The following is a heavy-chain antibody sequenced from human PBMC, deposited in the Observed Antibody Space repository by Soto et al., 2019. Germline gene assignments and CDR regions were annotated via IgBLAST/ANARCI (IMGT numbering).Heavy chain of an antibody. J-gene: IGHJ4*02. V-gene: IGHV4-30-2*06. Sequence: QLRLQESGSGVVRTSETLSLTCTVSGGSITHGGFSCGWIRQSPGKGLEWIGYIGHLENTYFHPTFKSRLTMSIDRSKNQFSLNLSSVTAADRAVYYCARGGSNDPFDSWGQGVLVSVSS. CDR2: IGHLENT. CDR1: GGSITHGGFS. D-gene: IGHD1-1*01. CDR3: ARGGSNDPFDS.